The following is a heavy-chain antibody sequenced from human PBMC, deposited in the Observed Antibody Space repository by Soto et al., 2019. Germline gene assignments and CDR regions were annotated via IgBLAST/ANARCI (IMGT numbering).Heavy chain of an antibody. D-gene: IGHD2-2*02. V-gene: IGHV4-59*11. CDR1: GGSISSHY. J-gene: IGHJ6*02. Sequence: PSETLSLTCTVSGGSISSHYWTWIWIRQLPGRGLEWVGYIYDSGSTNYNPSLKSRVTISVDTSKNQFSLKLSSVTAADTAVYYCARLYRGYCSSTSCYTDYYYGMDVWGQGTTVTVSS. CDR3: ARLYRGYCSSTSCYTDYYYGMDV. CDR2: IYDSGST.